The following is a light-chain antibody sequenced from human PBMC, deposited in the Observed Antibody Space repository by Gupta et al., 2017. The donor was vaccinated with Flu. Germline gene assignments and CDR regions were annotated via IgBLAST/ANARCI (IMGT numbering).Light chain of an antibody. J-gene: IGLJ2*01. Sequence: SSVLTQPPSVSVAPGKTARITCGGNNIASKTVHWYQQKPGQAPVLVVYDDSNRPSGIPERFSGSNSGNTATLIITRVEAGDEADYYCQVWDDTTDPGFGGGTKLTVL. CDR2: DDS. CDR1: NIASKT. CDR3: QVWDDTTDPG. V-gene: IGLV3-21*03.